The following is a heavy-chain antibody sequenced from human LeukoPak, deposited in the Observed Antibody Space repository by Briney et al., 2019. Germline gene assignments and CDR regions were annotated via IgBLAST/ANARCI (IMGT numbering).Heavy chain of an antibody. D-gene: IGHD6-19*01. V-gene: IGHV3-23*01. Sequence: PGGSLRLSCAASGFTFSSYAMSWVRQAPGKGLEWVSAISGSGGSTYYADSVKGRFTISRDNSKNTLYLQMNSLRAEDTAVYYCAKDRSSYSSGWYYFDYWGQGTLVTVSS. CDR3: AKDRSSYSSGWYYFDY. J-gene: IGHJ4*02. CDR2: ISGSGGST. CDR1: GFTFSSYA.